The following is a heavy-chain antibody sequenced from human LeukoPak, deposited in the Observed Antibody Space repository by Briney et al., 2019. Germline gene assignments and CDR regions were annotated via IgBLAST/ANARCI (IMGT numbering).Heavy chain of an antibody. D-gene: IGHD3-16*01. J-gene: IGHJ5*02. CDR2: IGGRGGST. V-gene: IGHV3-23*01. CDR1: GFSFSDYT. CDR3: GKEGGA. Sequence: GGSLRLSCAASGFSFSDYTMTWVRQAPGKGREWVSAIGGRGGSTYYADSLGGRFTISRDNSKDMLYLQMNSLKVEDTATYYCGKEGGAWGQGTKVTVSS.